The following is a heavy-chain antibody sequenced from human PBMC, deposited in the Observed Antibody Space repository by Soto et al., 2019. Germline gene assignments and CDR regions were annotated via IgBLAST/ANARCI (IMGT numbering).Heavy chain of an antibody. J-gene: IGHJ4*01. Sequence: QVQLVESGGCVVQPGRSLRLACAASGFDFRSYGIHWVRQAPGRGLEWVAAASYDGSETYYADSAKGRFTVSKEISKNTVFLQMRALRHEDTTLYFCVRDSGWPILNFDSWGQGTLGAVSS. CDR3: VRDSGWPILNFDS. CDR2: ASYDGSET. D-gene: IGHD3-10*01. V-gene: IGHV3-30*03. CDR1: GFDFRSYG.